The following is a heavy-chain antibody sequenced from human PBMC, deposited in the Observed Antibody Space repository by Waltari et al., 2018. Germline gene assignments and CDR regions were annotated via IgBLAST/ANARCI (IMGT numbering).Heavy chain of an antibody. D-gene: IGHD3-9*01. Sequence: QVQLQESGPGLVKPSETLSLTCTVSGGSISSHYWSWIRQPPGKGLEWIGYIYYSWSTNYHPSLKSRVTISVDTSKNQFSLKLSSVTAADPALYYCAREYYDILTGSMHPYYWGQGTLVPLPS. CDR2: IYYSWST. CDR3: AREYYDILTGSMHPYY. CDR1: GGSISSHY. V-gene: IGHV4-59*11. J-gene: IGHJ4*02.